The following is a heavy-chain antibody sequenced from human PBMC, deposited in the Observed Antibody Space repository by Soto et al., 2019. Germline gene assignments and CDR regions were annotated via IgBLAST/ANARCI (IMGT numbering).Heavy chain of an antibody. J-gene: IGHJ4*02. D-gene: IGHD3-22*01. V-gene: IGHV3-21*01. CDR1: GFTFSSYS. CDR2: ISSSSSYI. CDR3: ARGDYYYYDSSGYQDFDY. Sequence: GGSLRLSCAASGFTFSSYSMNWVRQAPGKGLEWVSSISSSSSYIYYADSVKGRFTISRDNAKNPLYLQMNSLRAEDTAVYYCARGDYYYYDSSGYQDFDYWGQGTLVTVSS.